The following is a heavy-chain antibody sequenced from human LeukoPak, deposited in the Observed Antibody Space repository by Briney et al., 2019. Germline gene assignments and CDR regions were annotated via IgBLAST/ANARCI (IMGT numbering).Heavy chain of an antibody. CDR3: ARGLKSGRPPHGNYDFDY. Sequence: GGSLRLSCAASGFTFSSYDMHWVRQATGKGLEWVSAIGTAGDTYYPGSVKGRFTISRENAKNSLYLQMNSLRAGDTAVYYCARGLKSGRPPHGNYDFDYWGQGTLVTVSS. V-gene: IGHV3-13*01. D-gene: IGHD1-7*01. CDR2: IGTAGDT. J-gene: IGHJ4*02. CDR1: GFTFSSYD.